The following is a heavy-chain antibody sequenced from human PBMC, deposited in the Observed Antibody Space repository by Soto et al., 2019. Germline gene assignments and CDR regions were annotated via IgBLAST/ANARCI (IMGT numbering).Heavy chain of an antibody. V-gene: IGHV3-15*01. J-gene: IGHJ6*03. D-gene: IGHD2-2*01. CDR1: GFTFSNAW. CDR3: TKGPHIVVVPAAQSYSYYYMDV. Sequence: GGSLRLSCAASGFTFSNAWMSWVRQAPGKGLEWVGRIKSKTDGGTTDYAAPVKGRFTISRDDSKNTLYLQMNSLKTEDTAVYYCTKGPHIVVVPAAQSYSYYYMDVWGKGTTVTVSS. CDR2: IKSKTDGGTT.